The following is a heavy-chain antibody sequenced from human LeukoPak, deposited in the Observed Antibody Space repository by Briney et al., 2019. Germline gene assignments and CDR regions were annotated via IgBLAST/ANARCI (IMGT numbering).Heavy chain of an antibody. CDR3: ARVKGSGWDFDY. Sequence: GGSLRLSCAASGFTFSDYFMNWIRQAPGEGLEWVSYMSSSGSYTNYADSVKGRFTISRDTAKKSLSLQMNSLRAEDTAVYYCARVKGSGWDFDYWGQGTLVTVSS. CDR1: GFTFSDYF. CDR2: MSSSGSYT. D-gene: IGHD6-19*01. J-gene: IGHJ4*02. V-gene: IGHV3-11*06.